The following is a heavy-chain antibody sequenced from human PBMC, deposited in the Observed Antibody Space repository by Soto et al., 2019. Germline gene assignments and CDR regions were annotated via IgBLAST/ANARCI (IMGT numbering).Heavy chain of an antibody. D-gene: IGHD3-10*01. J-gene: IGHJ6*01. CDR1: GGIFSSFT. CDR3: ATHGATTMARGAMKHYYYVMDV. V-gene: IGHV1-69*06. Sequence: QVQLVQSGAEAGKPGSSVKVSCRASGGIFSSFTISWVRQAPGQGLEWLGGIIPIFDTPTYAQNFQGRVTITADKSTYTVYMELSSLRSEDTAVYYCATHGATTMARGAMKHYYYVMDVWGQGTTVTVSS. CDR2: IIPIFDTP.